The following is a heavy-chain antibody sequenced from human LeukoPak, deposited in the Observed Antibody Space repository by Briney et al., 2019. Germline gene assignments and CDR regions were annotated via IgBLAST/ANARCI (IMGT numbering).Heavy chain of an antibody. CDR2: IYYSGST. D-gene: IGHD6-13*01. J-gene: IGHJ4*02. Sequence: PSETLSLTCTVSGGSISSSSYYWSWIRQPPGKGLEWIGYIYYSGSTNYNPSLKSRVTISVDTSKNQFSLKLSSVTAADTAVYYCARGRADFDYWGQGTLVTVSS. CDR1: GGSISSSSYY. CDR3: ARGRADFDY. V-gene: IGHV4-61*01.